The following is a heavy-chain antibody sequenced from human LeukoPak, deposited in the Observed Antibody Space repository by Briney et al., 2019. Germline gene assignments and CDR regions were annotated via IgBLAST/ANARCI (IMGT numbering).Heavy chain of an antibody. Sequence: SETLSLTCTVSGGSISSSSYYWGWIRQPPGKGLEWTGSIYYSGSTYYNPSLKSRVTISVDTSKNQFSLKLSSVTAADTAVYYCAREPVTLYYYDSSGNLDYWGQGTLVTVSS. J-gene: IGHJ4*02. D-gene: IGHD3-22*01. CDR1: GGSISSSSYY. CDR3: AREPVTLYYYDSSGNLDY. V-gene: IGHV4-39*07. CDR2: IYYSGST.